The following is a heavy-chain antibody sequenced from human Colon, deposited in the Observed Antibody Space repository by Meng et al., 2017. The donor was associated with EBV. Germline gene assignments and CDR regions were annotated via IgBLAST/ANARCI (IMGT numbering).Heavy chain of an antibody. D-gene: IGHD6-6*01. J-gene: IGHJ4*02. Sequence: QLTLKESGPTLVNPTPTLTLTCSFSGFSLRTIGVGVGWIRQPPGQALEWLALIYWDDVKRYSPSLKNRLTITKDTSKTQVVLTMTNMDPVDTATYHCTQTGATQLVNFWGQGTLVTVSS. CDR1: GFSLRTIGVG. V-gene: IGHV2-5*02. CDR2: IYWDDVK. CDR3: TQTGATQLVNF.